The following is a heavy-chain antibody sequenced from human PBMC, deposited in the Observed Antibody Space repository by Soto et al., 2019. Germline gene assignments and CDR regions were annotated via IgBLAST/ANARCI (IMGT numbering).Heavy chain of an antibody. V-gene: IGHV3-21*01. D-gene: IGHD2-15*01. CDR2: ITGSGNYI. CDR1: GFTFRSYT. Sequence: LRLSCVASGFTFRSYTMHWVRQAPGKGLEWVSSITGSGNYIYYTDSVKGRFTISRDNARNSLFLQMNSLRAEDTAVYHCVRDNTVLTVGGGKTYYAMDVWGQGTTVTAP. CDR3: VRDNTVLTVGGGKTYYAMDV. J-gene: IGHJ6*02.